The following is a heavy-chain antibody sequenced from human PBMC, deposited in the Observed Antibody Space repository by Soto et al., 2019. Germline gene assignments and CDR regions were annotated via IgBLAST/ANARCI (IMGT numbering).Heavy chain of an antibody. Sequence: PVGSLRLSCAASGFTFSSYAMSWVRQAPGKGLEWVSAISGSGGSTYYADSVKGRFTISRDNSKNTLYLQMNSLRAEDTAVYYCAKTLGYYDSSGLPSYWGQGTLVTVSS. J-gene: IGHJ4*02. V-gene: IGHV3-23*01. CDR2: ISGSGGST. CDR1: GFTFSSYA. CDR3: AKTLGYYDSSGLPSY. D-gene: IGHD3-22*01.